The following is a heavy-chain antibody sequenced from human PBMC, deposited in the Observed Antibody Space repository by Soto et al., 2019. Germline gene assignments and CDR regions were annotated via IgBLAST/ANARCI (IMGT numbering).Heavy chain of an antibody. CDR2: IYYSGST. D-gene: IGHD1-26*01. CDR3: ARVAGMGTTTSFDY. CDR1: GGSVSSGSYY. J-gene: IGHJ4*02. Sequence: SETLSLTCTVSGGSVSSGSYYWSWIRQPPGKGLEWIGYIYYSGSTNYNPSLKSRVTISVDTSKNQFSLKLSSVTAADTAVYYCARVAGMGTTTSFDYWGQGTLVTVSS. V-gene: IGHV4-61*01.